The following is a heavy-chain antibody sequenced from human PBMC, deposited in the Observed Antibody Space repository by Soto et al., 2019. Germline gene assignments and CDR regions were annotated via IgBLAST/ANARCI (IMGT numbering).Heavy chain of an antibody. CDR1: GLNVISPW. CDR2: IREDGSEI. CDR3: ARVIGFDYVD. J-gene: IGHJ4*02. V-gene: IGHV3-7*01. Sequence: GSLRLCCAVSGLNVISPWISWVRHSPGKRLDCVASIREDGSEIDYWQAVRGRFSISRDSAGNALHLTMNYLSAEDTGVYFCARVIGFDYVDWGQGTLVTVSS. D-gene: IGHD3-16*01.